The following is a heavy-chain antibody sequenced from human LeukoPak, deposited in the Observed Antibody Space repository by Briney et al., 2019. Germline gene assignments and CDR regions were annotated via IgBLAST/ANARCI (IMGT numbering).Heavy chain of an antibody. D-gene: IGHD6-6*01. CDR1: GGSFSGYY. Sequence: PSETLSLTCAVYGGSFSGYYWSWIRQPPGKGLEWIGEINHSGSTNYNPSLKSRVTISVDTSKNQFSLKLSSVTAADTAGYHCARGMQLVRYNWFDPWGQGTLVTVDS. V-gene: IGHV4-34*01. CDR2: INHSGST. CDR3: ARGMQLVRYNWFDP. J-gene: IGHJ5*02.